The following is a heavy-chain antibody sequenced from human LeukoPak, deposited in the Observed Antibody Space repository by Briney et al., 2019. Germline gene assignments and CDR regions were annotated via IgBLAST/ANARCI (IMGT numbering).Heavy chain of an antibody. V-gene: IGHV3-23*01. CDR2: ISGSGGST. Sequence: SAISGSGGSTYYADSVKSRFTISRDNSKNPLYLQMNSLRAEDTAVYYCAKGHGSGSYYNTLPCFDYWGQGTLVTVSS. D-gene: IGHD3-10*01. CDR3: AKGHGSGSYYNTLPCFDY. J-gene: IGHJ4*02.